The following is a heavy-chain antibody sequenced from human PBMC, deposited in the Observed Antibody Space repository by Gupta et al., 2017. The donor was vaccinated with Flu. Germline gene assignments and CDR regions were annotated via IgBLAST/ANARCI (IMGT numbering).Heavy chain of an antibody. J-gene: IGHJ4*02. Sequence: RPPPGKALELVALIYWDDYKYYSTSLKTRLTISKDTSKNQVVLTLTNMAPVDTATYYCARGRRDGYNPYFDFWGQGTLVTVSS. V-gene: IGHV2-70*01. CDR3: ARGRRDGYNPYFDF. CDR2: IYWDDYK. D-gene: IGHD5-12*01.